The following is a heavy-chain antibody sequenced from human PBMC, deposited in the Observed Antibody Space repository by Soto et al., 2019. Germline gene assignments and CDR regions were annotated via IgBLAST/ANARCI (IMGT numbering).Heavy chain of an antibody. Sequence: SETLSLTCTVSGGSISSSSYYWGWIRQPPGKGLEWIGSIYYSGSTYYNPSLKSRVTISVDTSKNQFSVKLSSVTAADTAVYYCARATTAAGTGYYYYYMDVWGKGTTVTVSS. CDR2: IYYSGST. CDR1: GGSISSSSYY. CDR3: ARATTAAGTGYYYYYMDV. J-gene: IGHJ6*03. D-gene: IGHD6-13*01. V-gene: IGHV4-39*07.